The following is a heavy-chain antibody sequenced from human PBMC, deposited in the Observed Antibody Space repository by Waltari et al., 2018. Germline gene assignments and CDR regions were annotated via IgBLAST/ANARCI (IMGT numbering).Heavy chain of an antibody. V-gene: IGHV7-4-1*02. CDR1: GYSFTNYA. J-gene: IGHJ5*02. CDR2: ITTNTENP. D-gene: IGHD2-2*01. Sequence: QVQLVQSGSAWKKPGASVKVSCKAYGYSFTNYAITWGRQAPGQGLELMGWITTNTENPTYTQGFTRRFVFSLDTSVSTAYLQINDLKAEDTAIYYCAREVVPAAKIVVNWFDPWGQGTQVTVSS. CDR3: AREVVPAAKIVVNWFDP.